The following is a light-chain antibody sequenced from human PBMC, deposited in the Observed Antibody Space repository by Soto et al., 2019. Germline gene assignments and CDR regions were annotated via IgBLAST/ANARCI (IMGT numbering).Light chain of an antibody. Sequence: DIQMTQSPSTLSASVGDRVTITCRASQSISSWLAWYQQKPRKAPKLLIYKASSLESGDPSRFSGSGSGTEFTLTISSLQPDDFAAYYCQQYNSYSTFGQGTKVAIK. CDR3: QQYNSYST. V-gene: IGKV1-5*03. CDR2: KAS. J-gene: IGKJ1*01. CDR1: QSISSW.